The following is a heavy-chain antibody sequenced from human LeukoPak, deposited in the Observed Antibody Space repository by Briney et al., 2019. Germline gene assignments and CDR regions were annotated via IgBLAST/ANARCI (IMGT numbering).Heavy chain of an antibody. D-gene: IGHD2-2*01. CDR2: TGSTGVSA. V-gene: IGHV3-23*01. J-gene: IGHJ4*02. CDR3: AKDPGVVPAHYFDY. CDR1: GFTFSSYA. Sequence: GGSLRLSCAASGFTFSSYAMNWVRQAPGKGLEWVSGTGSTGVSAFYADSVKGRFTVSRDNSKNTLSLQMNSLRAEDTAVYYCAKDPGVVPAHYFDYWGQGTLVTVSS.